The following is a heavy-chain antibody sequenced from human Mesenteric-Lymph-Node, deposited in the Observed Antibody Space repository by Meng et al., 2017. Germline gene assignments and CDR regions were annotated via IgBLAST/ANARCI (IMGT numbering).Heavy chain of an antibody. V-gene: IGHV3-30*07. J-gene: IGHJ4*02. CDR3: AKDMGPIYSGSYFDY. CDR1: GFTFSSYA. Sequence: GESLKISCAASGFTFSSYAMHWVRQAPGKGLEWVAVISYDGSNKYYADSVKGRFTISRDNAKNTLFLQLNSLRVDDTAVYYCAKDMGPIYSGSYFDYWGQGTLVTVSS. CDR2: ISYDGSNK. D-gene: IGHD1-26*01.